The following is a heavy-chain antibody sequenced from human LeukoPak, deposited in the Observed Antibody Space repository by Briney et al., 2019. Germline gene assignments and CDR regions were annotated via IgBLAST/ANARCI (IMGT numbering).Heavy chain of an antibody. CDR2: ISSSSSYI. V-gene: IGHV3-21*01. CDR3: ASITAAGRTS. D-gene: IGHD6-13*01. J-gene: IGHJ4*02. Sequence: GGSLRLSCAASGFTFSSYSMNWVRQAPGKGLEWVSSISSSSSYIYYADSMKGRFTISRDNAKNSLYLQMNSLRAEDTAVYYCASITAAGRTSWGQGTLVTVSS. CDR1: GFTFSSYS.